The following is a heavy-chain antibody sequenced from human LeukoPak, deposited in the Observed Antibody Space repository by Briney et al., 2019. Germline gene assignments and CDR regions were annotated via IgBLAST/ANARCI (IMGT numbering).Heavy chain of an antibody. D-gene: IGHD3-22*01. J-gene: IGHJ4*02. Sequence: PGGSLRLSCAASGFTFSDHYMSWIRQAPGKGLEWVSYISSSSSYTNYADSVKGRFTISRDNAKNSLYLQMNSLRAEDTAVYYCARDLGAYDSSGNYWGQGTLVTVSS. CDR3: ARDLGAYDSSGNY. CDR1: GFTFSDHY. CDR2: ISSSSSYT. V-gene: IGHV3-11*06.